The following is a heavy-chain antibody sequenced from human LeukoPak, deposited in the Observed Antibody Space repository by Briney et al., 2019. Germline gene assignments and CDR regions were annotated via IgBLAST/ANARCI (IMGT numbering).Heavy chain of an antibody. V-gene: IGHV3-23*01. CDR2: ISGSGGST. Sequence: PGGSLRLSCAASGFTFSTYIMTWVRQAPGKGLEWVSAISGSGGSTYYADSVKGRFTISRDNSKNTLYLQMNSLRAEDTAVYYCAKDPRSQFYYYCMDVWGKGTTVTVSS. CDR3: AKDPRSQFYYYCMDV. J-gene: IGHJ6*03. CDR1: GFTFSTYI. D-gene: IGHD5-24*01.